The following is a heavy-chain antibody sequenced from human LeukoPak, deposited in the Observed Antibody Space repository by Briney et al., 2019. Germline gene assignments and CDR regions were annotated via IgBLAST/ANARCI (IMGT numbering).Heavy chain of an antibody. V-gene: IGHV4-31*03. J-gene: IGHJ5*02. CDR1: AGSISSGGYY. CDR3: ARARQDCSSTSCHNWFDP. D-gene: IGHD2-2*01. Sequence: SETLSLTCTVSAGSISSGGYYWSWIRQHPGKCLEWIGYIYYSGSTYYNPSLKSRVTISVDTSKSQFSLKLSSVTAADTAVYYCARARQDCSSTSCHNWFDPWGQGTLVTVSS. CDR2: IYYSGST.